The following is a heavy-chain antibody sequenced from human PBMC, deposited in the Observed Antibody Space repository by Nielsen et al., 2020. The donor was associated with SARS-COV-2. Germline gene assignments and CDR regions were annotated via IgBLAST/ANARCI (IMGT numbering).Heavy chain of an antibody. J-gene: IGHJ4*02. V-gene: IGHV3-73*01. CDR3: TRRAYYGSGEVDY. Sequence: GESLKISCAASGFTFSGSAMHWVRQASGKGLEWVGRIRSKANSYATAYAASVKGRFTISRDDSKNTAYLQMNSLKTEDTAVYYCTRRAYYGSGEVDYWGQGTLVTVSS. CDR1: GFTFSGSA. CDR2: IRSKANSYAT. D-gene: IGHD3-10*01.